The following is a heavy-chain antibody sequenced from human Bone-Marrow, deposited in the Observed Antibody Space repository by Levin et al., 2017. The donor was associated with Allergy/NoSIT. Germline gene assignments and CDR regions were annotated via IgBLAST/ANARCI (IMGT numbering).Heavy chain of an antibody. CDR2: INSDGSST. Sequence: GGSLRLSCAASGFTFSSYWMHWVRQAPGKGLVWVSRINSDGSSTSYADSVKGRFTISRDNAKNTLYLQMNSLRAEDTAVYYCARDIVVVPAAKNTYYYGMDGWGQGTTVTVSS. J-gene: IGHJ6*02. D-gene: IGHD2-2*01. CDR3: ARDIVVVPAAKNTYYYGMDG. V-gene: IGHV3-74*01. CDR1: GFTFSSYW.